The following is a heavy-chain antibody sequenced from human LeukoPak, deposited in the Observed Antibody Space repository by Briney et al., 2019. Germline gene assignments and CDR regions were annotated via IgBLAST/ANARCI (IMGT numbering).Heavy chain of an antibody. V-gene: IGHV3-53*01. CDR2: ICSGGNT. J-gene: IGHJ4*02. D-gene: IGHD7-27*01. CDR1: GVSLSNDY. Sequence: GGSLRLSCAASGVSLSNDYISWVRQAPGKGLEWASVICSGGNTYYADSVKGRFTISKDNSKNTVYLQMNTVRAEDTAVYYCARGWGMFDYWGQGTLVTVSS. CDR3: ARGWGMFDY.